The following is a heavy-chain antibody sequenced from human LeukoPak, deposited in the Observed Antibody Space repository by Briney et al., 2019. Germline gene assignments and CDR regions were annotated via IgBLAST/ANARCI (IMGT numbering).Heavy chain of an antibody. D-gene: IGHD1-1*01. Sequence: SETLSLTCAVYGGSFSGYYWSWIRQPPGKGLEWIGSIYYSGSTYYNPSLKSRVTISVDTSKNQFSLKLSSVTAADTAVYYCATVPVEPPDYWGQGTLVTVSS. CDR2: IYYSGST. CDR1: GGSFSGYY. CDR3: ATVPVEPPDY. V-gene: IGHV4-34*01. J-gene: IGHJ4*02.